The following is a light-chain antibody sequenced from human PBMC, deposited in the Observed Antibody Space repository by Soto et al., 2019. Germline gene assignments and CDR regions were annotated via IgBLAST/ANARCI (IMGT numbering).Light chain of an antibody. CDR3: QQYGSSPFT. CDR1: QSVSSSY. Sequence: EIVLTQSPGTLSLSPGERATLSCRASQSVSSSYLAWYQKKPGQAPRLLIYGASSRATGIPDRFSGSGSGTAFTPTISRLELEDFAVYYCQQYGSSPFTSGPGTKVDIK. J-gene: IGKJ3*01. CDR2: GAS. V-gene: IGKV3-20*01.